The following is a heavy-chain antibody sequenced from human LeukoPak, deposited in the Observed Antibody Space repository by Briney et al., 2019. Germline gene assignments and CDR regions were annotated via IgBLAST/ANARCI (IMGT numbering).Heavy chain of an antibody. V-gene: IGHV4-39*07. D-gene: IGHD4-17*01. CDR2: IYYSGST. J-gene: IGHJ4*02. CDR1: GGSISSSSYY. Sequence: SGTLSLTCTVSGGSISSSSYYWGWIRQPPGKGLEWIGSIYYSGSTYYNPSLKSRVTISVDTSKNQFSLKLSSVTAADTAVYYCARSELTVTSPFFFDYWGQGTLVTVSS. CDR3: ARSELTVTSPFFFDY.